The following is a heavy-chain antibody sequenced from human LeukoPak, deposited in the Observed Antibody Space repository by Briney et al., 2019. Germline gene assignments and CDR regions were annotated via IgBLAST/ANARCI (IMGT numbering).Heavy chain of an antibody. Sequence: GGSLRLSCAASGFTFSSYAMSWVRQAPGKGLEWVSGVSGSGVSTYYADSVKGRFTISRDNSKNTLYLQMNSLRAEDTAVYYCAKRPKLWLYYFDYWGQGTLVTVSS. J-gene: IGHJ4*02. CDR2: VSGSGVST. CDR1: GFTFSSYA. CDR3: AKRPKLWLYYFDY. D-gene: IGHD5-18*01. V-gene: IGHV3-23*01.